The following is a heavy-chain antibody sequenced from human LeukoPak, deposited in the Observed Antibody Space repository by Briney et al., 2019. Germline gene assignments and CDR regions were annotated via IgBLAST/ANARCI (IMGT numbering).Heavy chain of an antibody. J-gene: IGHJ4*02. D-gene: IGHD3-10*01. V-gene: IGHV4-34*01. CDR2: INHSGST. CDR1: GGSFSGYY. CDR3: ARGRSGGSRYYGSGSYYPFDY. Sequence: SETLSLTCAVYGGSFSGYYWSWIRQPPGKGLEWIGEINHSGSTNYNPSLKSRVTISVDTSKNQFSLKLSSVTAADTAVYYCARGRSGGSRYYGSGSYYPFDYWGQGTLVTVSS.